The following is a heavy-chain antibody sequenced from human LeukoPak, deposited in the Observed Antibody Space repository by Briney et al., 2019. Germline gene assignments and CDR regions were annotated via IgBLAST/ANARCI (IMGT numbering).Heavy chain of an antibody. V-gene: IGHV4-59*08. CDR3: ASLVLMVYVIDY. CDR1: GGSISSYY. Sequence: SETLSLTCTVSGGSISSYYWSWIRQPPGKGLEWIGYIYYSGSTNYNPSLKSRVTISVDTSKNQFSLKLSSVTAADTAVYYCASLVLMVYVIDYWGQGTLVTVSS. J-gene: IGHJ4*02. CDR2: IYYSGST. D-gene: IGHD2-8*01.